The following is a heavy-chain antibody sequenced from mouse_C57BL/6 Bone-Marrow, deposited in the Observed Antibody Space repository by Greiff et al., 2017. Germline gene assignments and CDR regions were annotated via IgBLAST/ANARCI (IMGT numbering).Heavy chain of an antibody. CDR2: IYPRDGST. D-gene: IGHD6-1*01. Sequence: LQESDAELVKPGASVKISCKVSGYTFTDHTIHWMKQRPEQGLEWIGYIYPRDGSTKYNEKFKGKATLTADKSSSTAYMQLNSLKSEDSAVYFCASPLYHGDFDVWGTGTTVTVSS. J-gene: IGHJ1*03. V-gene: IGHV1-78*01. CDR1: GYTFTDHT. CDR3: ASPLYHGDFDV.